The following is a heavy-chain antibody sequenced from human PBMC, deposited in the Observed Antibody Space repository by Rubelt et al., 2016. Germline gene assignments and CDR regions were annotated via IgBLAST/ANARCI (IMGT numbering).Heavy chain of an antibody. CDR1: GGSISSGGYY. V-gene: IGHV4-31*03. CDR3: ARLRPPYSSSWRRDWYCDL. J-gene: IGHJ2*01. D-gene: IGHD6-13*01. Sequence: QVQLQESGPGLVKPSQTLSLTCTVSGGSISSGGYYWSWIRQHPGKGLEWIGYIYYSGSTYYNPSLKSRVTISVDTSKNQFSLKLSSVTAADTAVYYCARLRPPYSSSWRRDWYCDLWGRGTLVTVSS. CDR2: IYYSGST.